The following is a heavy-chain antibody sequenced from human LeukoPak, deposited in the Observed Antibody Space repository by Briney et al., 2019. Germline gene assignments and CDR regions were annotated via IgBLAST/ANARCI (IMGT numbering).Heavy chain of an antibody. CDR2: IGGST. J-gene: IGHJ4*02. CDR3: AKQYSGGWYYFDY. V-gene: IGHV3-23*01. Sequence: GGSLRLSCAATGFTFSSYAMTWVRQAPGKGLEWVSAIGGSTYYADSVKGRFTISRDNSENTLYLQKNSLRAEDTAVYYCAKQYSGGWYYFDYWGQGTLVTVSS. CDR1: GFTFSSYA. D-gene: IGHD6-19*01.